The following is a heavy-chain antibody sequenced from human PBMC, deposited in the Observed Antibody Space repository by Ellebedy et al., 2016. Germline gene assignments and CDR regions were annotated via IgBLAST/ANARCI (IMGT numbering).Heavy chain of an antibody. CDR2: IRSKAFGGTP. D-gene: IGHD6-19*01. J-gene: IGHJ4*02. CDR1: GFTFGDYA. V-gene: IGHV3-49*03. Sequence: GESLKISCTGSGFTFGDYAMSWFRQAPGKGLEWVGFIRSKAFGGTPEYAASVKGRFTISRDDSKSIAYLQMNSLKTDDTAVYYCTREQGEWLEDYFDYWGQGTLVTVSS. CDR3: TREQGEWLEDYFDY.